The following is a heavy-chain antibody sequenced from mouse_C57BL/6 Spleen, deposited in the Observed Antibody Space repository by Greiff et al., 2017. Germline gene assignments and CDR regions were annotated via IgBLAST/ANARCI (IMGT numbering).Heavy chain of an antibody. D-gene: IGHD1-1*01. J-gene: IGHJ3*01. V-gene: IGHV5-4*01. CDR3: ARDYCGSSYWFAY. CDR1: GFTFSSYA. Sequence: DVHLVESGGGLVKPGGSLKLSCAASGFTFSSYAMSWVRQTPEKRLEWVATISDGGSYTYYPDNVKGRFTISRDNAKNNLYLQMSNLKSEDRAMYYCARDYCGSSYWFAYWGQRTLVTVSA. CDR2: ISDGGSYT.